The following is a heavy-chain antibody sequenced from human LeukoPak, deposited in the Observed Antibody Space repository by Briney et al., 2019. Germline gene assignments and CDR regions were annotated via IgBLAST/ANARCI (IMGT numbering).Heavy chain of an antibody. CDR2: ISSSSSYI. CDR1: GGSISSSN. J-gene: IGHJ4*02. D-gene: IGHD5-12*01. CDR3: ARDPGVDSPRSPDPTTADY. Sequence: ETLSLTCAVSGGSISSSNWWSWVRPAPGKGLEWVSSISSSSSYIYYADSVKGRFTISRDNAKNSLYLQMNSLRAEDTAVYYCARDPGVDSPRSPDPTTADYWGQGTLVTVSS. V-gene: IGHV3-21*01.